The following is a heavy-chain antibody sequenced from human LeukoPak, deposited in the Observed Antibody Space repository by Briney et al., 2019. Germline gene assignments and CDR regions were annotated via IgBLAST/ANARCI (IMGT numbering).Heavy chain of an antibody. Sequence: GASVKVSCKASGYTFTSYGISWVRQAPGQGLEWMGWIIAYNGNTNYAQKLQGRVTMTTDTSTSTAYMELRSLRSDDTAVYYCARGGFYDFWSGYYYYYYMDVWGKGTTVTVSS. J-gene: IGHJ6*03. CDR3: ARGGFYDFWSGYYYYYYMDV. CDR1: GYTFTSYG. D-gene: IGHD3-3*01. V-gene: IGHV1-18*01. CDR2: IIAYNGNT.